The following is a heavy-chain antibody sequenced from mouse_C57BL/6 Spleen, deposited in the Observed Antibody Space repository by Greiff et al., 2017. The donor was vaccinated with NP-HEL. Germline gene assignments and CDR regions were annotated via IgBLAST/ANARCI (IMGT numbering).Heavy chain of an antibody. CDR3: ARTTVYYGSSYGYAMDY. D-gene: IGHD1-1*01. Sequence: DVKLVESGGGLVKPGGSLKLSCAASGFTFSDYGMHWVRQAPEKGLEWVAYISSGSSTIYYADTVKGRFTISRDNAKNTLFLQITSLRSEDTAMYYCARTTVYYGSSYGYAMDYWGQGTSVTVSS. J-gene: IGHJ4*01. V-gene: IGHV5-17*01. CDR1: GFTFSDYG. CDR2: ISSGSSTI.